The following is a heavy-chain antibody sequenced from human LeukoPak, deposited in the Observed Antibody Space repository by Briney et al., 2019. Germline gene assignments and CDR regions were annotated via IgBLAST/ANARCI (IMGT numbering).Heavy chain of an antibody. D-gene: IGHD2-8*01. CDR2: ISYDETNK. J-gene: IGHJ4*02. CDR3: ARVYLERLTAGYFDH. V-gene: IGHV3-30*03. CDR1: GFTFITYG. Sequence: GRSLRLSCAVSGFTFITYGMHWVRQTPGKGLEWVAIISYDETNKYYADSVKGRFTISRDNSKSTLYLQMNSLRDDDSAAYFCARVYLERLTAGYFDHWGQGTQVTVSP.